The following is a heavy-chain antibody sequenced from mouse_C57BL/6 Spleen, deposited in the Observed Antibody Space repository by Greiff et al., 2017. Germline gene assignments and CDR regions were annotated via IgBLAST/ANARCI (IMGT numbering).Heavy chain of an antibody. V-gene: IGHV1-80*01. CDR2: IYPGDGDT. D-gene: IGHD1-1*01. CDR1: GYAFSSYW. Sequence: QVQLKESGAELVKPGASVKISCKASGYAFSSYWMNWVKQRPGKGLEWIGQIYPGDGDTNYNGKFKGKATLTADKSSSTAYMQLSSLTSEDSAVYFCASGDYYGKVAMDYWGQGTSVTVSS. J-gene: IGHJ4*01. CDR3: ASGDYYGKVAMDY.